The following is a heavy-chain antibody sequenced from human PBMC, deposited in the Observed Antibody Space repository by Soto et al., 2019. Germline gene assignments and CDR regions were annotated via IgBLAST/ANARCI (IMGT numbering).Heavy chain of an antibody. CDR2: IIPIFGTA. V-gene: IGHV1-69*13. CDR3: ARYTIFGVVPDYYYGMDV. J-gene: IGHJ6*02. CDR1: GGTFSSYA. D-gene: IGHD3-3*01. Sequence: SVKVSCKASGGTFSSYAISWVRQAPGQGLEWMGGIIPIFGTANYAQKFQGRVTITADESTSTAYMELSSLRSEDTAVYYCARYTIFGVVPDYYYGMDVWGQGTTVTVS.